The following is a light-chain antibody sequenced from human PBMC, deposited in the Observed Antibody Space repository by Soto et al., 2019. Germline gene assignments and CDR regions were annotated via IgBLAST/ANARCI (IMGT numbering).Light chain of an antibody. CDR2: AAS. CDR3: QQTYSDPL. J-gene: IGKJ5*01. Sequence: DIQETQSPSSLSASVGDRVTITCRASQSVDIYLHWYQHKPGKAPNLLIYAASRLQDGVPSRFSGSGSGTDFTLTISSLQPEDFATYYCQQTYSDPLFGQGTRLDIK. CDR1: QSVDIY. V-gene: IGKV1-39*01.